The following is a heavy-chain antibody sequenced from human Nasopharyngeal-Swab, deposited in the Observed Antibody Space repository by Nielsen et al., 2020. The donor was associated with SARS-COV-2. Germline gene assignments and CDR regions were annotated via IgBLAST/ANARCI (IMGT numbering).Heavy chain of an antibody. J-gene: IGHJ3*02. D-gene: IGHD3-22*01. CDR1: GYTFTSYG. V-gene: IGHV1-18*01. Sequence: ASVKVSCKASGYTFTSYGISWVRQDPGQGLEWMGWISAYNGNTNYAQKLQGRVTMTTDTSTSTAYMELRSLRSDDTAVYYCARSTMIVVVITDDAFDIWGQGTMVTVSS. CDR3: ARSTMIVVVITDDAFDI. CDR2: ISAYNGNT.